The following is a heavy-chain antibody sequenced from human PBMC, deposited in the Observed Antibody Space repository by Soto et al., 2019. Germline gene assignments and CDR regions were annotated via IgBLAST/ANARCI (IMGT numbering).Heavy chain of an antibody. CDR1: EYTFTGYY. V-gene: IGHV1-2*02. J-gene: IGHJ5*02. CDR2: INPNSGGT. CDR3: ARGSHYDNWFDP. Sequence: ASVKVSCKASEYTFTGYYMHWVRQAPGQGLEWMGWINPNSGGTNYAQKFQGRVTMTRDTSISTAYMELSRLRSDDTAVYYCARGSHYDNWFDPWGQGTLVTVSS. D-gene: IGHD5-12*01.